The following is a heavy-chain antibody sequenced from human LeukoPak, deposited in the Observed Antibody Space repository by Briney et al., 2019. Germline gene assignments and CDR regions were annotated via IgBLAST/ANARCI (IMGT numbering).Heavy chain of an antibody. D-gene: IGHD5-18*01. CDR3: ARDLAYSRLNY. J-gene: IGHJ4*02. V-gene: IGHV3-7*01. CDR1: GLTFSSSW. CDR2: INPDGNKK. Sequence: GGSLRLSCAVSGLTFSSSWMDWVRQAPGKGLEWVASINPDGNKKYSADSVKGRFTISRDNAENSLYLQMNSLRVEDTAFYYCARDLAYSRLNYWGQGMLVTVSS.